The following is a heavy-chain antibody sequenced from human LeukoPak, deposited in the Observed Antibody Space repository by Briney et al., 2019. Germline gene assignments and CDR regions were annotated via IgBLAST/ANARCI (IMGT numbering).Heavy chain of an antibody. Sequence: GGSLRLSCAASGFTFSYYGLHWVRQAPGKGLEWVALISYDGSNKDYADSVKGRFTISRDDSKNTLYLQMNSLKTEDTAVYYCTTGPPYYYGSGSYPLDYWGQGTLVTVSS. D-gene: IGHD3-10*01. V-gene: IGHV3-30*03. CDR2: ISYDGSNK. J-gene: IGHJ4*02. CDR3: TTGPPYYYGSGSYPLDY. CDR1: GFTFSYYG.